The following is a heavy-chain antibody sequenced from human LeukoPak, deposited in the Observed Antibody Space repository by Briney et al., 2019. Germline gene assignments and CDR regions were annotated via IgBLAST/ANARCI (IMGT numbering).Heavy chain of an antibody. J-gene: IGHJ4*02. V-gene: IGHV3-74*01. CDR3: ARDHIRSLDY. D-gene: IGHD1-14*01. Sequence: PGGSLRLSCATSGFTFSTYWMHWVRQAPGKGLVWVSRIDSDGSSASYADSVKGRFTISRDNAKNTLYLQMNSLRADDTAVYYCARDHIRSLDYWGQGTLVTVSS. CDR1: GFTFSTYW. CDR2: IDSDGSSA.